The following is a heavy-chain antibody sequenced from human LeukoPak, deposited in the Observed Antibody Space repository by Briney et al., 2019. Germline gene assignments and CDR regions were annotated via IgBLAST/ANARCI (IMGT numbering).Heavy chain of an antibody. V-gene: IGHV3-33*01. J-gene: IGHJ4*02. D-gene: IGHD3-22*01. CDR3: ARGYDSSGYYPGPFDY. CDR1: GFTFSSYG. Sequence: GGSLRLSCAASGFTFSSYGMHWVRQAPGKGLEWVAVIWYDGSNKYYADSVKGRFTISRDNSKNTLYPQMNSLRAEDTAVYYCARGYDSSGYYPGPFDYWGQGTLVTVSS. CDR2: IWYDGSNK.